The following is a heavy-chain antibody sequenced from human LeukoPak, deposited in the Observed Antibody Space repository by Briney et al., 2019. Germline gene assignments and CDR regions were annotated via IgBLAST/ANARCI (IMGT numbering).Heavy chain of an antibody. CDR2: ISGDGGST. CDR3: AKGVADDSSGYWLYYFDY. Sequence: GGSLRLSCAASGFTFDDYAMHWVRQAPGKGLEWVSLISGDGGSTYYADSVKGRFTISRDNSKNSLYPQMNSLRTEDTALYYCAKGVADDSSGYWLYYFDYWGQGTLVTVSS. V-gene: IGHV3-43*02. J-gene: IGHJ4*02. D-gene: IGHD3-22*01. CDR1: GFTFDDYA.